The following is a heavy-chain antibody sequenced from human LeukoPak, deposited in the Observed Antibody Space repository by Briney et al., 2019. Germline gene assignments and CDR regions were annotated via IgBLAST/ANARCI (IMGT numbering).Heavy chain of an antibody. D-gene: IGHD4-17*01. CDR3: ATIYGDYGY. CDR2: ISSSSSAM. CDR1: GFTLNNYN. J-gene: IGHJ4*02. Sequence: GGSLRLSCAASGFTLNNYNMNWVRQAPGRGLERVSYISSSSSAMYYADSVKGRFAISRDNVKNSLFLQMNSLRAEDTAVYYCATIYGDYGYWGQGTLVTVSS. V-gene: IGHV3-48*01.